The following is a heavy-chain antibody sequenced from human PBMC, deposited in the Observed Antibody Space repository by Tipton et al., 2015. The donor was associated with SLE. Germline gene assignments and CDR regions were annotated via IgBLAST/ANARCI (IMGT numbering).Heavy chain of an antibody. CDR1: GGSISSYY. J-gene: IGHJ1*01. CDR2: IYTSGST. V-gene: IGHV4-4*07. Sequence: TLSLTCTVSGGSISSYYWSWIRQPAGKGLEWIGRIYTSGSTNYNPSLKSRVTMSVDTSKNQFSLKLSSVTAADTAVYYCARDSGEMITFGGVIVSFQHWGQGTLVTVSS. D-gene: IGHD3-16*02. CDR3: ARDSGEMITFGGVIVSFQH.